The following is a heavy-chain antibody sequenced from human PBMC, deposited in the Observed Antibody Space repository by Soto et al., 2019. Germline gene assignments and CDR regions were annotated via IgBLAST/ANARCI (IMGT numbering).Heavy chain of an antibody. CDR2: ISYDANNR. D-gene: IGHD3-16*01. V-gene: IGHV3-30*03. CDR3: ATAFPMGAPFYFDY. Sequence: GGSLRLSCVVSGFNFRAYGMHWVRQAPGRGLEWVAFISYDANNRNYADSVKGRFTVSRDNFKNTLFLQMSSLKDEDTALYYCATAFPMGAPFYFDYWAQGNLVPVS. CDR1: GFNFRAYG. J-gene: IGHJ4*02.